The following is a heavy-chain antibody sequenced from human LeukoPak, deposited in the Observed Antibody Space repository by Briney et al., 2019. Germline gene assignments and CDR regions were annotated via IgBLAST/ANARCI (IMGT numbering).Heavy chain of an antibody. D-gene: IGHD4-17*01. CDR3: ARHLATVTASRQYYYYGMDV. CDR2: IYPVDSDI. CDR1: GFSFPFTKNW. J-gene: IGHJ6*02. Sequence: HGESLKISCKASGFSFPFTKNWIGWVRQVPGKGLEWMGFIYPVDSDIRYNPSFQGQVTISVDKSISTTYLQWSSLKASDTAIYYCARHLATVTASRQYYYYGMDVWGQGTTVTVSS. V-gene: IGHV5-51*01.